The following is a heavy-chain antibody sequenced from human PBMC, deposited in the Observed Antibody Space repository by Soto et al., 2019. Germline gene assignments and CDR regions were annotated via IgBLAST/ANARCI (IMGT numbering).Heavy chain of an antibody. D-gene: IGHD3-3*01. CDR2: ISGSDGKT. Sequence: GSLRLSCAASGFSFGSYALSWVRQAPGKGLEWVSTISGSDGKTFYADAVKGRFSISRDTSQNTLYLQMNSLRADDTAIYYCARWSYLDYWGQGTRVTVSS. V-gene: IGHV3-23*01. J-gene: IGHJ4*02. CDR3: ARWSYLDY. CDR1: GFSFGSYA.